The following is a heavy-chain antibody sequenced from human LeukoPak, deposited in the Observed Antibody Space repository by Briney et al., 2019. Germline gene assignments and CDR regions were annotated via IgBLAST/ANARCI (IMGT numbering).Heavy chain of an antibody. CDR2: IIPIFGTA. CDR1: GGTFSSYA. Sequence: SVKVSCTASGGTFSSYAISWVRQAPGQGLEWMGGIIPIFGTANYAQKFQGRVTITADESTSTAYMELSSLRSEDTAVYYCARDRGIAVARDYFDYWGQGTLVTVS. CDR3: ARDRGIAVARDYFDY. J-gene: IGHJ4*02. V-gene: IGHV1-69*13. D-gene: IGHD6-19*01.